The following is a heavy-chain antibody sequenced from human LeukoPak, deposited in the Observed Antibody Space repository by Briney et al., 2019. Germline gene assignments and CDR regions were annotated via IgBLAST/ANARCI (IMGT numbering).Heavy chain of an antibody. CDR3: ARGIAMGATLGDH. CDR2: ISSSSSII. D-gene: IGHD6-19*01. Sequence: PGGSLRLSCAASGFTFSSHNMNWVRQAPGKGLEWVSKISSSSSIIYYADSVKGRFTISRDNAKNSLYLRMNSLRDEDTAVYYCARGIAMGATLGDHWGQGTLVTVSS. V-gene: IGHV3-48*02. J-gene: IGHJ4*02. CDR1: GFTFSSHN.